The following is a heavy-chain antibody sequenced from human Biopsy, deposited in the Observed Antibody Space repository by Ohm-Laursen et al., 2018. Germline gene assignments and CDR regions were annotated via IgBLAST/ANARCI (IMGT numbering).Heavy chain of an antibody. J-gene: IGHJ4*02. D-gene: IGHD3-16*01. CDR2: INHRGSA. CDR1: GGSFSDYY. V-gene: IGHV4-34*01. CDR3: ARMGASRKRDDY. Sequence: TLSLTCAVYGGSFSDYYWSWIRQPPGKGLEWIGEINHRGSANHNPSLRSRVTMSVDTSKNQFSLKLTSVTAADTAVYYCARMGASRKRDDYWGQGTLVTVSS.